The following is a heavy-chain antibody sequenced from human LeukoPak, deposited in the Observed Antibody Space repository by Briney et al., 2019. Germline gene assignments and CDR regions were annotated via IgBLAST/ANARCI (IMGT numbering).Heavy chain of an antibody. CDR3: AKDGYCSGGSCTTADY. J-gene: IGHJ4*02. D-gene: IGHD2-15*01. V-gene: IGHV3-30*18. CDR2: ISYDGSNK. Sequence: GRSLRLSCAASGFTFSSYGMHWVRQAPGKGLEWVAVISYDGSNKYYADSVKGRFTISRDNSKNTLYLQMNSLRAEDTAVYYCAKDGYCSGGSCTTADYWGQGTLVTVSS. CDR1: GFTFSSYG.